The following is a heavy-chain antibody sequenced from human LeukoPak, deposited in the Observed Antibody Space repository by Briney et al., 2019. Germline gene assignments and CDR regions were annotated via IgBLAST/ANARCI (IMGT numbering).Heavy chain of an antibody. CDR2: VSDTGGDT. J-gene: IGHJ4*02. Sequence: GGSLRLSCAASGLTFNKSPMTWVRQALGKGLEWVSTVSDTGGDTYHADSVKGRFTISRDNSMNRLYLQMNSLRAEDTAVYYCATGAYFADWGQGTLVTVSS. V-gene: IGHV3-23*01. CDR3: ATGAYFAD. CDR1: GLTFNKSP. D-gene: IGHD2-21*01.